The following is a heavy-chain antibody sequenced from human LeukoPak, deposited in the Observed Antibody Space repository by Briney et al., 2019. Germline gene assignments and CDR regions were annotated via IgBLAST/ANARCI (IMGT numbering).Heavy chain of an antibody. V-gene: IGHV3-30*02. D-gene: IGHD3-22*01. CDR1: GFTFSSYG. J-gene: IGHJ6*03. CDR3: AKESRIYYDSPYYMDV. CDR2: IRYDGSNK. Sequence: GGSLRLSCAASGFTFSSYGMHWVRQAPGKGLEWVAFIRYDGSNKYYADSVKGRFTISRDNSKNTLYLQMNSLRAEDTAVYYCAKESRIYYDSPYYMDVWGKGTTVTISS.